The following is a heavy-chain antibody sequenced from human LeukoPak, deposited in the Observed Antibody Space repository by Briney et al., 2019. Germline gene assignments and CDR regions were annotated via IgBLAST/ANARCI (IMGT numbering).Heavy chain of an antibody. CDR3: ARTSHCSGGSCSGAFDI. D-gene: IGHD2-15*01. V-gene: IGHV1-69*06. CDR2: IIPIFGTA. Sequence: SVKVSCKASGGTFSSYAISWVRQAPGQGLEWMGGIIPIFGTANYAQKFQGRVTITADKSTSTAYMELSSLRSEDTAVYYCARTSHCSGGSCSGAFDIWGQGTMVTVSS. CDR1: GGTFSSYA. J-gene: IGHJ3*02.